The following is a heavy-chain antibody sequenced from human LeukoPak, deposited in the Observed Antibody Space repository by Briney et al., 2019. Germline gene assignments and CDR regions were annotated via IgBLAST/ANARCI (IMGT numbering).Heavy chain of an antibody. CDR2: ISYDGGNK. V-gene: IGHV3-30-3*01. Sequence: GRSLRLSCAASGFTFSSYAMHWVRQAPGKGLEWVAVISYDGGNKYYADSVKGRFTISRDNSKNTLYLQMNSLRAEDTAVYYRASKYYDFWSGYYVWGQGTLVTVSS. CDR1: GFTFSSYA. D-gene: IGHD3-3*01. CDR3: ASKYYDFWSGYYV. J-gene: IGHJ4*02.